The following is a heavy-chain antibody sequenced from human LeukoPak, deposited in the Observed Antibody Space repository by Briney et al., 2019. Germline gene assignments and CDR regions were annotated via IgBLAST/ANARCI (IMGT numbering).Heavy chain of an antibody. CDR2: ISSSSSYI. D-gene: IGHD6-19*01. Sequence: GGSLRLSCAASGFTFSDYYMSWIRQAPGKGLEWISSISSSSSYIYYADSVKGRFTISRDNAKNSLYLQMNSLRAEDTAVYYCARDGYSSGWDFDYWGQGTLVTVSS. J-gene: IGHJ4*02. V-gene: IGHV3-11*06. CDR3: ARDGYSSGWDFDY. CDR1: GFTFSDYY.